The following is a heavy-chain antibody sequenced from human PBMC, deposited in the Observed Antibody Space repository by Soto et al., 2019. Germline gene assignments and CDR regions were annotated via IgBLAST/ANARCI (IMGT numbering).Heavy chain of an antibody. J-gene: IGHJ6*02. V-gene: IGHV5-51*01. CDR1: GYSFTSYW. CDR3: ARAKSGLRDNIVVVQAASYYYYYGMDV. D-gene: IGHD2-2*01. CDR2: IYPGDSDT. Sequence: GESLKISCKGSGYSFTSYWICWLREMPGKVLEWMGIIYPGDSDTRYNPSFQGQVNISADKSISTAYLQWSSLKVSYTAMYYCARAKSGLRDNIVVVQAASYYYYYGMDVWGQGTTVTVSS.